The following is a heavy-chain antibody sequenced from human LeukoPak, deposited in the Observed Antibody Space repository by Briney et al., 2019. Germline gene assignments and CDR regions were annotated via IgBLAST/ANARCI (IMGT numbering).Heavy chain of an antibody. CDR3: ARGLGIAAAGGLYYYGMDV. CDR2: ISAYNGNT. V-gene: IGHV1-18*01. D-gene: IGHD6-13*01. J-gene: IGHJ6*02. Sequence: ASVKVSCKASGYTFTSYGISWVRQAPGQGLEWMGWISAYNGNTNYAQKLQGRVTMTTDTSTSTAYMELRSLRSDDTAVYYCARGLGIAAAGGLYYYGMDVWGQGTTVTVSS. CDR1: GYTFTSYG.